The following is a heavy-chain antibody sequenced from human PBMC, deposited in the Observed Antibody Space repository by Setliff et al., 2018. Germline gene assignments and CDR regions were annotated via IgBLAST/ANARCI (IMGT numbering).Heavy chain of an antibody. CDR1: GYTFTSNW. CDR3: ARLGWSDAFDI. J-gene: IGHJ3*02. D-gene: IGHD6-19*01. Sequence: SLKISCKASGYTFTSNWIAWVRQMPGKGLEWMGLVFPSDSDTRYSPSFRGQVTISADKSISTAYLQWSSLKASDTAMYYCARLGWSDAFDIWGQGTMVTVSS. V-gene: IGHV5-51*01. CDR2: VFPSDSDT.